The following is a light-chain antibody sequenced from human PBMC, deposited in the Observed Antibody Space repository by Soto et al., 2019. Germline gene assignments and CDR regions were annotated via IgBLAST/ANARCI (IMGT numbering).Light chain of an antibody. V-gene: IGKV3-20*01. CDR3: QQYGSSPYT. CDR1: QSVSSSY. J-gene: IGKJ2*01. Sequence: EIVLTQAPGTRSLSPGERATLSCRASQSVSSSYLAWYQQKPGQAPRLLIYGASSRATSIPDRFSGSGSGTDFTLTISRLEPEDLAVYYSQQYGSSPYTFGQGTKLEIK. CDR2: GAS.